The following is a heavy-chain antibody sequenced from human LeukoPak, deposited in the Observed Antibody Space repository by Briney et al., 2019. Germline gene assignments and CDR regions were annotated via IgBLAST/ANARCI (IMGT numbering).Heavy chain of an antibody. CDR1: GFIFSNYG. CDR2: ISSSSSAI. V-gene: IGHV3-48*04. D-gene: IGHD3-22*01. Sequence: GGSLRLSCAASGFIFSNYGMNWVRQAPGKGLEWVSYISSSSSAIYYAESVKGRFTISRDNAKNSLYLQMNSLRAEDTALYYCARDGLYYYDSNFDYWGQGTLVTVSS. J-gene: IGHJ4*02. CDR3: ARDGLYYYDSNFDY.